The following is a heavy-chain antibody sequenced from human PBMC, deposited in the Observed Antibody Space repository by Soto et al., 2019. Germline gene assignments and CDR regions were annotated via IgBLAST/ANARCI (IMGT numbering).Heavy chain of an antibody. J-gene: IGHJ4*02. CDR3: TRSNIAGTFYYDN. CDR1: GGSISSGDYY. CDR2: IYYSGRA. D-gene: IGHD6-13*01. V-gene: IGHV4-30-4*01. Sequence: PSETLSLTCSLSGGSISSGDYYWSWVRQPPGKGLEWIGSIYYSGRAYYNPSLKTRLAMSVDTSNNHFSLKLSLVPVADTAVYYCTRSNIAGTFYYDNWGQGTPVTVSS.